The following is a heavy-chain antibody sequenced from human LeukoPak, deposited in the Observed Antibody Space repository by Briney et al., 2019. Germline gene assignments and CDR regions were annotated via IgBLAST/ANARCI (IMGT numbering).Heavy chain of an antibody. Sequence: GASLRLSCAASGFIFSSSWMNWVRQAPGKGLEWVASIKEDGSEKYHVDSVKGRFTISRDNGKNSLYLQMNSLRAEDTAVYYCTTVGVYSSGWYGIDYWGQGTLVTVSS. V-gene: IGHV3-7*05. D-gene: IGHD6-19*01. CDR1: GFIFSSSW. CDR2: IKEDGSEK. J-gene: IGHJ4*02. CDR3: TTVGVYSSGWYGIDY.